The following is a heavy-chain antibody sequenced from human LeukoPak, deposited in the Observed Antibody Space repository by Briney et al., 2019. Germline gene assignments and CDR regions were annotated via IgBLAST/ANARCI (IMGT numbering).Heavy chain of an antibody. CDR1: GFTFSNYR. CDR2: INQDGSQT. Sequence: GGSLRLSCAASGFTFSNYRISWVRQPPGKGLDWVAHINQDGSQTSYVDSVKGRFTISRDNAKNSLYLQMNGLRVEDTAVYYCARGCCSVSGLYFEFWGQGSLVTVSS. D-gene: IGHD3-9*01. J-gene: IGHJ4*02. CDR3: ARGCCSVSGLYFEF. V-gene: IGHV3-7*03.